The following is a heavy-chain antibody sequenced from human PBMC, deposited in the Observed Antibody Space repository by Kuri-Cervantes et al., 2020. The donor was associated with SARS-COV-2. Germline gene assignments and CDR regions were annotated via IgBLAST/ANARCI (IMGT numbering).Heavy chain of an antibody. D-gene: IGHD6-13*01. Sequence: GESLKISCAASGFTFSSYVMSWVRQAPGKGLEWVSAISGSGGSTYYADSVKGRFTISRDNSKNTLYLQMNSLRAEDTAVYYCAKGGEGLYSSSWYFGYWGQGTLVTVSS. CDR2: ISGSGGST. J-gene: IGHJ4*02. CDR1: GFTFSSYV. V-gene: IGHV3-23*01. CDR3: AKGGEGLYSSSWYFGY.